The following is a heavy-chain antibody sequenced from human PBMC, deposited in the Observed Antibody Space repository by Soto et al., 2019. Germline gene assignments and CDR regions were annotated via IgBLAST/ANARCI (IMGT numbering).Heavy chain of an antibody. CDR1: GDSIRNSGHY. V-gene: IGHV4-39*01. D-gene: IGHD6-19*01. CDR3: ARPATVAPPDAFQV. CDR2: VYYSGTS. J-gene: IGHJ3*01. Sequence: QVHLQESGPRLVEPSETLSLTCTVSGDSIRNSGHYWGWVRQPPGKGLEWIGSVYYSGTSYRKPALKSRLTMSVDTSKNQFSLKLTAVTAADTAIYYCARPATVAPPDAFQVWSQGALVTVSS.